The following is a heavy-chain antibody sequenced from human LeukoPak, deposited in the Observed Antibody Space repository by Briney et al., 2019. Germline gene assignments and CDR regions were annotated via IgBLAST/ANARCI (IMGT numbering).Heavy chain of an antibody. D-gene: IGHD3-22*01. V-gene: IGHV4-4*02. J-gene: IGHJ5*02. CDR2: ILHSGST. CDR3: ARGGYDSSGYYFPGWFDP. Sequence: PSGTLSLTCAVSGASIRSSTNWWSWVRQPPGKGLEWIGEILHSGSTNYNPSLKSRVTISVDTSKNQFSLKLSSVTAADTAVYYCARGGYDSSGYYFPGWFDPWGQGTLVTVSS. CDR1: GASIRSSTNW.